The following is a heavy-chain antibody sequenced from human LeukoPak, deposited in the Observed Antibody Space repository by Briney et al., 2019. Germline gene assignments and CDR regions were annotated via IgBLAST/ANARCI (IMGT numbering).Heavy chain of an antibody. J-gene: IGHJ3*02. CDR3: ARDRQRGDIRI. Sequence: SVTLSLTCTVSGGSISSGGYYWSWIRQHPGKGLEWIGYIYYSGSTYYNPSLKSRVTISVDTSKSQFSLKLSSVTAADTAVYYCARDRQRGDIRIWGQGTMVTVSS. V-gene: IGHV4-31*03. D-gene: IGHD2-15*01. CDR2: IYYSGST. CDR1: GGSISSGGYY.